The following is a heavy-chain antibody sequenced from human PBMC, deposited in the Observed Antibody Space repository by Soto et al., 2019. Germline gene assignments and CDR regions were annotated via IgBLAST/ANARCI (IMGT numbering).Heavy chain of an antibody. CDR3: ARGKGYSTSPDLDY. CDR2: INHSGST. D-gene: IGHD6-13*01. J-gene: IGHJ4*02. CDR1: GGSFSGYY. V-gene: IGHV4-34*01. Sequence: SETLSLTCAAYGGSFSGYYWGWIRQPPGKGLEWIGEINHSGSTNYNPSLKSRVTISVDTSKNQFSLKLSSVTAADTAVYYCARGKGYSTSPDLDYWGQGTLVTVSS.